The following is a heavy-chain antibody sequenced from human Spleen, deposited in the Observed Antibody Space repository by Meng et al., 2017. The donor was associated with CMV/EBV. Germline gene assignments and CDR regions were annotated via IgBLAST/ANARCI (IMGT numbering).Heavy chain of an antibody. V-gene: IGHV3-48*03. D-gene: IGHD3-10*01. CDR2: ISRTGSTI. CDR1: GFTFSSYE. CDR3: ARDLLPYYYGSGSYYKPLGGY. Sequence: GESLKISCAASGFTFSSYEMNWVRQAPGKGLEWVSYISRTGSTIYYADSVEGRFTISRDNAKNSLYLQMNSLRAEDTAVYYCARDLLPYYYGSGSYYKPLGGYWGQGTLVTVSS. J-gene: IGHJ4*02.